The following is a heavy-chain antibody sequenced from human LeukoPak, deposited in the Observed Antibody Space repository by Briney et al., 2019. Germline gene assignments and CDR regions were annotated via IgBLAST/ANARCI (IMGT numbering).Heavy chain of an antibody. V-gene: IGHV1-18*01. CDR2: ISAYNGNT. CDR1: GYTFTSYG. Sequence: AASVKVSCKASGYTFTSYGISWVRQAPGQGLEWMGWISAYNGNTNYAQKLQGRVTMTTDTSTSTAYMELRSLRSEDTAVYYCALHPGGAYSGWGQGTLVTVSS. D-gene: IGHD5-12*01. J-gene: IGHJ4*02. CDR3: ALHPGGAYSG.